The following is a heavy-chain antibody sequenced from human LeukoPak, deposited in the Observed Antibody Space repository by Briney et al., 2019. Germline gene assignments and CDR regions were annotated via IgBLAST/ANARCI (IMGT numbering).Heavy chain of an antibody. CDR3: ARGGYSYGFDNFDF. J-gene: IGHJ4*02. CDR1: GGSISSYY. D-gene: IGHD5-18*01. CDR2: IYYSGST. V-gene: IGHV4-59*01. Sequence: PSETLSLTCTVSGGSISSYYWSWIGQPPGKGLEWIGYIYYSGSTNYNPSLKSRVTLSVDTSQNQFSLKLSSVTAADTAVYYCARGGYSYGFDNFDFWGQGTLVTVSS.